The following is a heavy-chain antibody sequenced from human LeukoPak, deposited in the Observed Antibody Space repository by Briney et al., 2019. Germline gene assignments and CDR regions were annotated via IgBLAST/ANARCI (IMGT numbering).Heavy chain of an antibody. D-gene: IGHD6-6*01. V-gene: IGHV3-7*01. CDR2: IKEDGSEE. Sequence: PGGSLRLSCAASGFSYSSSWMSWVRQAPGKGLEWVANIKEDGSEEYYVDSVKGRFTISRDNAKNSLYLQMNSLRAEDTAVYYCARDPVSSSSSRGAFDIWGQGTMVTVSS. CDR3: ARDPVSSSSSRGAFDI. CDR1: GFSYSSSW. J-gene: IGHJ3*02.